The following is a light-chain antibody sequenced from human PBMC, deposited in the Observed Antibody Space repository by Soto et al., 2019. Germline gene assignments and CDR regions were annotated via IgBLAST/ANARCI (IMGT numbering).Light chain of an antibody. V-gene: IGKV3-11*01. Sequence: EIVLTQSPATLSLSPGERATLSCRASQAVSSSLAWYQQKPGQAPRLLIYEVSNMATGIPARFSGSGSGADFTLTISSLEPGDFALYYCQQHINWPLTFGGGTKVDIK. CDR2: EVS. CDR1: QAVSSS. J-gene: IGKJ4*01. CDR3: QQHINWPLT.